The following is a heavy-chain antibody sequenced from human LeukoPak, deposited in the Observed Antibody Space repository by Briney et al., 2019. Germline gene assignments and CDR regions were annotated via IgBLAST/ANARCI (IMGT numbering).Heavy chain of an antibody. Sequence: ASVKVFCKASGYAFTNYYMYWVRQAPGLGFEWMGWINPKSGGTSYPQKFQGRLTMTRDTSISTAYMELSRLRSDDTAVYYCVPSANYYYFDYWGQGTLVTVSS. J-gene: IGHJ4*02. CDR1: GYAFTNYY. D-gene: IGHD4/OR15-4a*01. CDR3: VPSANYYYFDY. V-gene: IGHV1-2*02. CDR2: INPKSGGT.